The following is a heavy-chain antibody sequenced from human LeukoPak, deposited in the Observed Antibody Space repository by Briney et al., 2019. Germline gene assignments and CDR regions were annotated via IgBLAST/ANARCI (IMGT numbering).Heavy chain of an antibody. V-gene: IGHV4-38-2*02. CDR1: GYSISSGNY. Sequence: SETLSLTCTVSGYSISSGNYWGWIQQPPGKELEWIGSTYHSGSTYYNPSLKSRVTISVDTSKNQFSLKLSSVTAADTAVYYCARARDKGAAAGTSGYWGQGTLVIVSS. J-gene: IGHJ4*02. CDR2: TYHSGST. D-gene: IGHD6-13*01. CDR3: ARARDKGAAAGTSGY.